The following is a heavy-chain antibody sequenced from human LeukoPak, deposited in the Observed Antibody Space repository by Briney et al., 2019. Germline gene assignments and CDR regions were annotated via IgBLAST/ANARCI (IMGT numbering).Heavy chain of an antibody. V-gene: IGHV4-59*01. D-gene: IGHD2-15*01. CDR3: AKSNKYCSGGGTCWLEHSFEY. Sequence: SETLSLTCSVSGGSISRYYWSWIRQPPGKGLEWIGYIYSSGSTNYNPSLKSRVTLSVDTSKNQFSLKLSSVTAADTAVYYCAKSNKYCSGGGTCWLEHSFEYWGQGTQVTVSS. CDR1: GGSISRYY. J-gene: IGHJ4*02. CDR2: IYSSGST.